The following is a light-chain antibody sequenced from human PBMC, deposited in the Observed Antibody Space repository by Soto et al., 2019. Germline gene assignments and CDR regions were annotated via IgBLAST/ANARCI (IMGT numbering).Light chain of an antibody. CDR1: SSKIGAGYD. CDR2: GNS. J-gene: IGLJ2*01. CDR3: QSYDSSLSGSVV. Sequence: QSVLTQPPSVSGAPGQRVTISCTGSSSKIGAGYDVHWYHQLPGPAPKLLIYGNSNRPSGVPDRFSGSKSGTSASLAITGLQAEDEADYYCQSYDSSLSGSVVFGGGTKLTVL. V-gene: IGLV1-40*01.